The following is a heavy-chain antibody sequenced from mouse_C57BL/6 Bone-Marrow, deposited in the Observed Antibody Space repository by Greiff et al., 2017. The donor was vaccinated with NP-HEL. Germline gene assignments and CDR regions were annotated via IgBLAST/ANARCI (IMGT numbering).Heavy chain of an antibody. CDR2: ISDGGSYT. D-gene: IGHD2-1*01. Sequence: EVQLVESGGGLVKPGGSLKLSCAASGFTFSSYAMSWVRPTPEKRLEWVATISDGGSYTYYPDNVKGRFTISRDNAKNNLYLQMSHLKSEDTAMYYCAREGGNYGYWGQGTTLTVSS. CDR1: GFTFSSYA. V-gene: IGHV5-4*01. CDR3: AREGGNYGY. J-gene: IGHJ2*01.